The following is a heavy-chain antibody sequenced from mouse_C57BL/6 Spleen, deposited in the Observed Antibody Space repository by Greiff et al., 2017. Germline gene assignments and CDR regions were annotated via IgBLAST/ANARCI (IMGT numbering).Heavy chain of an antibody. V-gene: IGHV1-18*01. CDR2: INPNNGGT. CDR1: GYTFTDYN. Sequence: VQLKESGPELVKPGASVKIPCKASGYTFTDYNMDWVKQSHGKSLEWIGDINPNNGGTIYNQKFKGKATLTVDKSSSTAYMELRSLTSEDTAVYYCARRDYYGSREDWYFDVWGTGTTVTVSS. J-gene: IGHJ1*03. D-gene: IGHD1-1*01. CDR3: ARRDYYGSREDWYFDV.